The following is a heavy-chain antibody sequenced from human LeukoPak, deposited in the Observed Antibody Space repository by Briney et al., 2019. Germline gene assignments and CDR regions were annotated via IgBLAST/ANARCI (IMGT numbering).Heavy chain of an antibody. CDR1: GGSISRYY. CDR3: ARQTFGLLYFDS. Sequence: PSETLSLTCTVSGGSISRYYWSWIRQSAGKGLEWMGRIYNSGSTNYNPSLRSRITISTDMSKNQFSLRLNSVTAADTAVYYCARQTFGLLYFDSWGQGTLLIVSS. J-gene: IGHJ4*02. CDR2: IYNSGST. D-gene: IGHD3-10*01. V-gene: IGHV4-4*07.